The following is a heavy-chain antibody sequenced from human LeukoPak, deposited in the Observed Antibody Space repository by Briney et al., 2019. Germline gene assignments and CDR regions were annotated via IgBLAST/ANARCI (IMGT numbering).Heavy chain of an antibody. Sequence: SETLSLTCTVSGGSISSGGYYWSWIRQHPGKGLEWIGYIYYSGSTYYHPSLKSRVTISVDTSKNQFSLKLSSVTAADTAVYYCARRRCSGGSCYFDYWGQGTLVTVSS. CDR2: IYYSGST. CDR1: GGSISSGGYY. J-gene: IGHJ4*02. V-gene: IGHV4-31*03. D-gene: IGHD2-15*01. CDR3: ARRRCSGGSCYFDY.